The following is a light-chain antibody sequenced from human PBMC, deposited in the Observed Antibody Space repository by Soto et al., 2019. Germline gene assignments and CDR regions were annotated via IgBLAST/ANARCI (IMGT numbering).Light chain of an antibody. CDR3: QQSYSTRWT. Sequence: DIQLTQSPSSLSASVGDSVTITCRASQSISSYLNWYQQKPGKAHKLLIYAASSLQSGVPSRFSGSGSGTDFTLTISSLQPEDFATYYCQQSYSTRWTFGQGTKVDI. CDR2: AAS. CDR1: QSISSY. J-gene: IGKJ1*01. V-gene: IGKV1-39*01.